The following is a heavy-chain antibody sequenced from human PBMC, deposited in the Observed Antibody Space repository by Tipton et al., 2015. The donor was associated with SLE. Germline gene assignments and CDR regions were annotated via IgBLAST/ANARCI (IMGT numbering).Heavy chain of an antibody. J-gene: IGHJ4*02. CDR3: ARDPSRYSGSQSPFDY. Sequence: LRLSCTVSGGSISSSSYYWGWIRQPPGKGLEWIGSIYYSGSIYYNPSLKSRVTISVDTSKNQFSLKLSSVTAADTAVYYCARDPSRYSGSQSPFDYWGQGTLVTVSS. D-gene: IGHD1-26*01. V-gene: IGHV4-39*07. CDR1: GGSISSSSYY. CDR2: IYYSGSI.